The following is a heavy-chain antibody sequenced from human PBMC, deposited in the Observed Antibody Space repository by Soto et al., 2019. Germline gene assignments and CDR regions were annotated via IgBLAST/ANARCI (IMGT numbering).Heavy chain of an antibody. J-gene: IGHJ5*02. CDR2: IFYSGST. D-gene: IGHD2-15*01. CDR1: GGSISSGGYY. CDR3: ARECSGGYNWFDP. V-gene: IGHV4-31*03. Sequence: PSETLSLTCTVSGGSISSGGYYWSWIRQHPGKGLEWIGYIFYSGSTYYNPSLKSRVTISVDTSKNQFSLKLSSVTAADTAVYYCARECSGGYNWFDPWGQGTLVTVSS.